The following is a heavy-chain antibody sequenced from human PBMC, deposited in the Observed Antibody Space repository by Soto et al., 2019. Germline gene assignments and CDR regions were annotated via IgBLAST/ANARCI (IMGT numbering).Heavy chain of an antibody. CDR2: ISSSSSYI. J-gene: IGHJ4*02. V-gene: IGHV3-21*01. CDR3: ARDRNYYGSGSYIFDY. CDR1: GFTFSSYS. Sequence: GGSLRLSCAASGFTFSSYSMNWVRQAPGKGLEWVSSISSSSSYIYYADSVKGRFTISRDNDKNSLYRQMNSLRAEDTAVYYCARDRNYYGSGSYIFDYWGQGTLVTVSS. D-gene: IGHD3-10*01.